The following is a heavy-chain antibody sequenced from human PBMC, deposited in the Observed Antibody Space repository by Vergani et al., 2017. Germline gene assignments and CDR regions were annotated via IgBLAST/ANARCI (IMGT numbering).Heavy chain of an antibody. Sequence: QVQVVQSGAEVKKSGASVKVSCKTSGYTFSNYYMHWVRQAPGQALEWMGIINPSGGHTNYAQKFQGRVTMTRDTSTSTVYMELSSLRSEDTAIYYCASGDYGILTGYRYWGQGTLVTVSA. CDR2: INPSGGHT. CDR3: ASGDYGILTGYRY. V-gene: IGHV1-46*03. J-gene: IGHJ4*02. CDR1: GYTFSNYY. D-gene: IGHD3-9*01.